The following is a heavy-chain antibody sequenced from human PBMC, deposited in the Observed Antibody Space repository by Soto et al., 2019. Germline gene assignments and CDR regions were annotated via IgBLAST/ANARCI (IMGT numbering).Heavy chain of an antibody. Sequence: PSATLSLTCTVSGGSIGSSSYYWGWIRQPPGKGLEWIGSIYYSGSTYYNPSLKSRVTISVDTSKNQFSLKLSSVTAADTAVYYCARLAGTPSNYYYYMDVWGKGTTVTVSS. CDR2: IYYSGST. J-gene: IGHJ6*03. D-gene: IGHD1-1*01. CDR1: GGSIGSSSYY. CDR3: ARLAGTPSNYYYYMDV. V-gene: IGHV4-39*01.